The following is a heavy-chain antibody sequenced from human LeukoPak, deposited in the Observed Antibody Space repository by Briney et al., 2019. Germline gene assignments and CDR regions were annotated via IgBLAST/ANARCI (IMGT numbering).Heavy chain of an antibody. Sequence: GGSLRLSCAASGFNFNTFIMHWVRQAPGKGLEWVTFLRAGGPYGTEKFYADSVKGRFTISTDNSKNTLFLEMNSLRPEDTAVYYRVKETGGLGQGGFEIWGQGTTVTVS. CDR1: GFNFNTFI. V-gene: IGHV3-30*02. CDR2: LRAGGPYGTEK. D-gene: IGHD7-27*01. J-gene: IGHJ3*02. CDR3: VKETGGLGQGGFEI.